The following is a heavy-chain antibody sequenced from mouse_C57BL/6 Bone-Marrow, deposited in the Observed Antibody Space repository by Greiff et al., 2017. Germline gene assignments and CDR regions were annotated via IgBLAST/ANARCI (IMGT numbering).Heavy chain of an antibody. CDR1: GYTFTEYT. CDR3: DRHERHVYYPAWYAD. CDR2: FYPGSGSI. D-gene: IGHD2-3*01. Sequence: QVHVKQSGAELVKPGASVKLSCKASGYTFTEYTIHWVKQRSGKGLEWIGWFYPGSGSIKYNEKFKDKATLTADKSSSTVYMELSRLTSEDSAVYFCDRHERHVYYPAWYADWGQGTLVTVSA. V-gene: IGHV1-62-2*01. J-gene: IGHJ3*01.